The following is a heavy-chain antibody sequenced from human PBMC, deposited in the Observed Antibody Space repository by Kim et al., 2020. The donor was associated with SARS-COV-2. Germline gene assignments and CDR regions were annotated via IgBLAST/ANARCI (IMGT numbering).Heavy chain of an antibody. D-gene: IGHD4-17*01. J-gene: IGHJ4*02. V-gene: IGHV3-7*03. CDR2: IKQDGSEK. Sequence: GGSLRLSCAASGFTFSSYWMSWVRQAPGKGLEWVANIKQDGSEKYYVDSVKGRFTISRDNAKNSLYLQMNSLRAEDTAVYYCARMAPAGKWHGDFPSTFDYWGQGTLVTVSS. CDR1: GFTFSSYW. CDR3: ARMAPAGKWHGDFPSTFDY.